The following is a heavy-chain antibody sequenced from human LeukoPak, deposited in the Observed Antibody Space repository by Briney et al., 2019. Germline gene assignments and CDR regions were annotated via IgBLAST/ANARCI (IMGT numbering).Heavy chain of an antibody. Sequence: GGSLRLSCAASGFTFNNYGMHWVRQAPGKGLERVALISHDGTNKYYADSVKGRFTISRDNSKKTLYLQMNSLNPEDTAVYYCVRGVGYHLVHWGQGTLVTVSP. CDR2: ISHDGTNK. D-gene: IGHD2-2*01. J-gene: IGHJ1*01. CDR1: GFTFNNYG. CDR3: VRGVGYHLVH. V-gene: IGHV3-30*03.